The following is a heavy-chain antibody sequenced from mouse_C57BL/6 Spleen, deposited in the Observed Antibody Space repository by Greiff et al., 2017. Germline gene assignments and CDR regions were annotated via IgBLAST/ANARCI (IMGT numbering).Heavy chain of an antibody. CDR2: IDPDSGGT. J-gene: IGHJ4*01. CDR1: GYTFTSYW. V-gene: IGHV1-72*01. Sequence: VQLQQSGAELVKPGASVKLSCKASGYTFTSYWMHWVKQRPGRGLEWIGWIDPDSGGTKYNEKFKGKATLTVDKPSSTAYMQLSSLTSEDSAVYYCARWGTKGAMDYWGQGTSVTVSS. CDR3: ARWGTKGAMDY. D-gene: IGHD2-14*01.